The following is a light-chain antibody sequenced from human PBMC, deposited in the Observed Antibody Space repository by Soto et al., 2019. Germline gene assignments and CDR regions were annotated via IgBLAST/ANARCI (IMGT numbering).Light chain of an antibody. CDR1: TSNIGSNY. CDR2: RNN. V-gene: IGLV1-47*01. CDR3: ATWDDSMNGVYV. Sequence: QSVLTQPPSASGTPGQGVTISCSGSTSNIGSNYVYWYQQLPGTAPKLLIYRNNQRPSGVPDRFSGSKSGTSASLPISGLRSDDEADYFCATWDDSMNGVYVFGTGTKLTVL. J-gene: IGLJ1*01.